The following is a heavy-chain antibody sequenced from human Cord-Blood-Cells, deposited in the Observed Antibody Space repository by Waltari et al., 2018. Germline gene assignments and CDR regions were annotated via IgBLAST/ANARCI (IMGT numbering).Heavy chain of an antibody. J-gene: IGHJ4*02. V-gene: IGHV3-74*01. CDR3: AREHIVVVTAIDY. CDR1: GFPFRSYW. D-gene: IGHD2-21*02. Sequence: EVQLVESGGGLVQPGGSLRLSCAASGFPFRSYWMPWVPQAPGKGLVWVSRINSDGSSTSYADSVKGRFTISRDNAKNTLYLQMNSLRAEDTAVYYCAREHIVVVTAIDYWGQGTLVTVSS. CDR2: INSDGSST.